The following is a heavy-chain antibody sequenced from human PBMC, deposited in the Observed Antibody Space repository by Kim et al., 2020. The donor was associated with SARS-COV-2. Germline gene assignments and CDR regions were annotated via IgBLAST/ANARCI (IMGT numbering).Heavy chain of an antibody. CDR2: ISGSGGST. D-gene: IGHD5-12*01. J-gene: IGHJ4*02. CDR3: AKTDVGTDSGYDSGGVYFDY. CDR1: GFTFSSYA. V-gene: IGHV3-23*01. Sequence: GGSLRLSCAASGFTFSSYAMSWVRQAPGKGLEWVSAISGSGGSTYYADSVKGRFTISRDNSKNTLYLQMNSLRAEDMAVYYCAKTDVGTDSGYDSGGVYFDYWGQGTLVTVSS.